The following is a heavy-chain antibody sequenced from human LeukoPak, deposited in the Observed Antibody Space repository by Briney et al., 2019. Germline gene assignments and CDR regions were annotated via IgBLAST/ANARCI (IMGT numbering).Heavy chain of an antibody. J-gene: IGHJ4*02. V-gene: IGHV3-23*01. CDR1: GFTFSSYG. CDR3: AKEGVGASSSFDY. CDR2: ISGSGGST. D-gene: IGHD1-26*01. Sequence: GGTLRLSCAASGFTFSSYGMSWVRQAPGKGLEWVSAISGSGGSTYYADSVKGRFTISRDNSKNTLYLQMNSLRAEDTAVYYCAKEGVGASSSFDYWGQGTLVTVSS.